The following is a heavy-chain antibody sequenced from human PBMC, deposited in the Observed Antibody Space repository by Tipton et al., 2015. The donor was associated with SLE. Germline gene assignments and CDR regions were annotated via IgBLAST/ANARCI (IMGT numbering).Heavy chain of an antibody. CDR3: SRERAYYEFWSGYPDYYYYGMDV. CDR2: IYYSGST. CDR1: GGSISSYY. D-gene: IGHD3-3*01. V-gene: IGHV4-59*01. J-gene: IGHJ6*02. Sequence: TLSLTCTVSGGSISSYYWSWIRQPPGKGLEWIGYIYYSGSTNYNPSLKSRVTISVDTSKNQFSLKLNSVTAADTAVYYCSRERAYYEFWSGYPDYYYYGMDVWGQGPTVTVSS.